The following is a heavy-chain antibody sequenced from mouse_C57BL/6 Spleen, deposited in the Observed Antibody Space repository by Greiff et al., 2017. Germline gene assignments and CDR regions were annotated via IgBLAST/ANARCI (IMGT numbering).Heavy chain of an antibody. CDR1: GYAFTNYL. CDR2: INPGSGGT. CDR3: ARSPYGSQYFDY. J-gene: IGHJ2*01. D-gene: IGHD1-1*01. Sequence: VQLQQSGAELVRPGTSVKVSCKASGYAFTNYLIEWVKQRPGQGLEWIGVINPGSGGTNYNEKFKGKATLTADKSSSTAYMQLSSLTSEDSAVYFCARSPYGSQYFDYWGQGTTLTVSS. V-gene: IGHV1-54*01.